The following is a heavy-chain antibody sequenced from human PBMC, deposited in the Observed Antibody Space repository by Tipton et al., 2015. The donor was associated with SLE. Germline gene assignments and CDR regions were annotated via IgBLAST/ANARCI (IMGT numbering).Heavy chain of an antibody. CDR3: ARFSLAAAGTWFDP. CDR1: GGSISSYY. J-gene: IGHJ5*02. Sequence: LRLSCTVSGGSISSYYWSWIRQPPGKGLEWIGYIYYSGRTNYNPSLRSRVTISVDTSKNQFSLKLSSVTAADTAVYYCARFSLAAAGTWFDPWGQGTLVTVSS. CDR2: IYYSGRT. D-gene: IGHD6-13*01. V-gene: IGHV4-59*08.